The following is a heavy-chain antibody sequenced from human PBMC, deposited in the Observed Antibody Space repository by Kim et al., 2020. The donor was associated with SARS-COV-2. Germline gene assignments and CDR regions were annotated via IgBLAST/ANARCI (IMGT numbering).Heavy chain of an antibody. V-gene: IGHV4-59*08. CDR3: ARRGIAAAGTGWFDP. D-gene: IGHD6-13*01. Sequence: PSLKSQVSIAVDTSKSQFSLRLSSVTAAGTAVYYCARRGIAAAGTGWFDPWGQGTLVTVSS. J-gene: IGHJ5*02.